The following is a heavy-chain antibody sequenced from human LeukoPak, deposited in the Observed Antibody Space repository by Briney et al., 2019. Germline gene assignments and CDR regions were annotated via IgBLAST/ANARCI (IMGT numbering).Heavy chain of an antibody. Sequence: ASVTVSCQASGYTFTKYYMHRLRQAPGPGLEWMGIINLSGGSTSYAQKFHGKVTITRDRATGREYMELSRPRSEDTAVYCCARVDAEGSRVKYFDYWGQGTLVTVSS. V-gene: IGHV1-46*01. CDR1: GYTFTKYY. CDR2: INLSGGST. D-gene: IGHD3-10*01. CDR3: ARVDAEGSRVKYFDY. J-gene: IGHJ4*02.